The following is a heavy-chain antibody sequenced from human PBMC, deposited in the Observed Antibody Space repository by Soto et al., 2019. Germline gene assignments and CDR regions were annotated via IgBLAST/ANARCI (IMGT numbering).Heavy chain of an antibody. D-gene: IGHD3-22*01. CDR2: ISGSGGST. V-gene: IGHV3-23*01. CDR3: AKYYYDSRGSWFDP. CDR1: GFTFSSYS. J-gene: IGHJ5*02. Sequence: PGGSLRLSCAASGFTFSSYSMSWVRQAPGKGLEWVSAISGSGGSTYYADSVKGRFTISRDNSKNTLYLQMNSLRAEDTAVYYCAKYYYDSRGSWFDPWGQGTLVTVSS.